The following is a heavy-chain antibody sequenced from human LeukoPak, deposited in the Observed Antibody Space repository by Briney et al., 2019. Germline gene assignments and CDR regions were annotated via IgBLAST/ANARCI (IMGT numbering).Heavy chain of an antibody. CDR1: GGSISSSSYY. V-gene: IGHV4-39*01. D-gene: IGHD4-23*01. CDR3: ARQVGGDYYYYYMDV. CDR2: IYYSGST. J-gene: IGHJ6*03. Sequence: SETLSLTCTVSGGSISSSSYYWGWIRRPPGKGLEWIGSIYYSGSTYYDPSLKSRVTISVDTSKNQFSLKLSSVTAADTAVYYCARQVGGDYYYYYMDVWGKGTTVTVSS.